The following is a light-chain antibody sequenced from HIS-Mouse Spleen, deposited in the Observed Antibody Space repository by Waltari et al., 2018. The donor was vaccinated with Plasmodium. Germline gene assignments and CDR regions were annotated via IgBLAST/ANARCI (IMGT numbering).Light chain of an antibody. J-gene: IGLJ2*01. CDR2: EGS. Sequence: QSALTQPASVSGSPGQSITIPCTGTSSAVGSYNLVSSYQQHPGKAPKLMIYEGSKRPSGVSNRFSGSKSGNTASLTISGLQAEDEADYYCCSYAGSSTFVVFGGGTKLTVL. V-gene: IGLV2-23*03. CDR3: CSYAGSSTFVV. CDR1: SSAVGSYNL.